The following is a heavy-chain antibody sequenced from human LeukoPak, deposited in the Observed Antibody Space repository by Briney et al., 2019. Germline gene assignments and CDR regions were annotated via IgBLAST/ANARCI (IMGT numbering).Heavy chain of an antibody. V-gene: IGHV3-23*01. CDR3: AKEYCTNGVGYYPGYYMDV. J-gene: IGHJ6*03. Sequence: GGSLSLFCAPSGFTVSSYAMSWARHAPGKGLEWVSSISGSGGSTYHAHSVKGRFTIYRDTSTNTLCLRINCLRAEHTAVSFCAKEYCTNGVGYYPGYYMDVWGKGTTVTVSS. CDR2: ISGSGGST. D-gene: IGHD2-8*01. CDR1: GFTVSSYA.